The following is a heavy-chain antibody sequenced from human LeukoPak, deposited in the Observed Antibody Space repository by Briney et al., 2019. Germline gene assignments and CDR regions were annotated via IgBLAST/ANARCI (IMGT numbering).Heavy chain of an antibody. Sequence: QTGGYLRLSCTVSGFTVSSNSMSWVRQSPGKGLEWVSGIGGSGDRTYYADSVKGRFSISRDNSKNTLYLQINSLRVEDTAVYYCAKDMRMASFEHWGRGTQVTVSS. J-gene: IGHJ4*02. CDR3: AKDMRMASFEH. D-gene: IGHD5-24*01. CDR1: GFTVSSNS. V-gene: IGHV3-23*01. CDR2: IGGSGDRT.